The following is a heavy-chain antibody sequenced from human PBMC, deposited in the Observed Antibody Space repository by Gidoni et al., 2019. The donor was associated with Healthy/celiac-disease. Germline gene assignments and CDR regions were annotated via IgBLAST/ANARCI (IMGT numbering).Heavy chain of an antibody. CDR2: ISGSGGST. CDR1: GFTFSSYA. Sequence: VQLLESGGGLVQPGGSLRLSCAASGFTFSSYAMSWVRQAPGKGLEWVSAISGSGGSTYYADSVKGRFTISRDNSKNTLYLQMNSLRAEDTAVYYCAKADYYGSGSYYQAHAFDIWGQGTMVTVSS. J-gene: IGHJ3*02. V-gene: IGHV3-23*01. D-gene: IGHD3-10*01. CDR3: AKADYYGSGSYYQAHAFDI.